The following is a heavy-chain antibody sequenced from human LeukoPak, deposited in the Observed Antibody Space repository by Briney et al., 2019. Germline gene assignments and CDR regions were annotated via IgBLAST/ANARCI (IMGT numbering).Heavy chain of an antibody. CDR2: SGSGANT. CDR3: AKGGFDWFGDDY. CDR1: GFTFSSYA. Sequence: GGSLRLSCAASGFTFSSYAMNWVRQAPGKGLEWVSTSGSGANTYNADSVKGRFTIFRDNSKNTLYLQMNSLRAEDTAVYYCAKGGFDWFGDDYWGQGTLVTVSS. J-gene: IGHJ4*02. V-gene: IGHV3-23*01. D-gene: IGHD3-10*01.